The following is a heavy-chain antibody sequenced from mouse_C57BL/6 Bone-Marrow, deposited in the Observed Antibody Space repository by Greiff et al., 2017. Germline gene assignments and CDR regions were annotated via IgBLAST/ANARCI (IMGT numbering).Heavy chain of an antibody. J-gene: IGHJ4*01. D-gene: IGHD2-4*01. CDR3: ARHALYDYIYAMDY. CDR1: EYEFPSHD. V-gene: IGHV5-2*01. CDR2: INSDGGST. Sequence: EVMLVESGGGLVQPGESLKLSCESNEYEFPSHDMSWVRKPPEKRLELVAAINSDGGSTYYPDTMERRFIISRDNTKKTLYLQMSSLRSEDTALYYCARHALYDYIYAMDYWGQGTSVTVSS.